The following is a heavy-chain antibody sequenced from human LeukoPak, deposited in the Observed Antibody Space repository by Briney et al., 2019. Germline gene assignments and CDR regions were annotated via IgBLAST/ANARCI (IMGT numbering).Heavy chain of an antibody. J-gene: IGHJ4*02. V-gene: IGHV3-23*01. CDR2: IVASSGST. D-gene: IGHD6-13*01. CDR1: GFSLSNSA. CDR3: ARAGYSSSWYLFFFDY. Sequence: GGSLRLSCAASGFSLSNSAMSWVRQAPGKGLEWLSLIVASSGSTFYADSVKGRFTISRDNSKNTLYLQMNSLRAEDTAVYYCARAGYSSSWYLFFFDYWGQGTLVTVSS.